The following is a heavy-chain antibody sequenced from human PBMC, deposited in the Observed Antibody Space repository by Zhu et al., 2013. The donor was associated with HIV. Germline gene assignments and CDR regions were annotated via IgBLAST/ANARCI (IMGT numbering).Heavy chain of an antibody. V-gene: IGHV1-46*01. CDR1: GGTFSRYA. J-gene: IGHJ4*02. D-gene: IGHD1-1*01. Sequence: QVKLVQSGAEVKKPGSSMKVSCMASGGTFSRYAINWVRQAPGQGLEWVGIIDPSGDNTNYAQKFQGRVTMTRDTSARTVYMELSSLRSEDTALYFCAREVERIVDYWGQGTLVTVSS. CDR2: IDPSGDNT. CDR3: AREVERIVDY.